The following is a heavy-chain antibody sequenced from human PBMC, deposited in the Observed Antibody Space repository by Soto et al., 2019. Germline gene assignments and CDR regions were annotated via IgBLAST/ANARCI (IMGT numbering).Heavy chain of an antibody. J-gene: IGHJ6*02. CDR3: AREVNPFHYGMDV. CDR1: GFTFSSYW. Sequence: GGSLRLSGAASGFTFSSYWMSWVSQAPGKGLEWAANVNQDGSEKYYVDSVKGRFTISRDNDKNSLYLQMNSLGAEDTALYYCAREVNPFHYGMDVWGQGTTVTVSS. D-gene: IGHD2-21*01. CDR2: VNQDGSEK. V-gene: IGHV3-7*01.